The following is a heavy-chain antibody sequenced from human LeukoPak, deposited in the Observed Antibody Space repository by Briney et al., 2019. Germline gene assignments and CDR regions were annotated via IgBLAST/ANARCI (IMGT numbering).Heavy chain of an antibody. J-gene: IGHJ6*03. CDR1: GFIFSDFA. CDR2: TIGSGATT. Sequence: GGSLRLSCAVSGFIFSDFAMSWVRQAPGKGLEWVSATIGSGATTFYADSVKGRFTISRDNSKNTLFLQMNSLRAEDTATYYCAKKEGDTYAFWYMDAWGKETTVTVSS. CDR3: AKKEGDTYAFWYMDA. D-gene: IGHD2-21*02. V-gene: IGHV3-23*01.